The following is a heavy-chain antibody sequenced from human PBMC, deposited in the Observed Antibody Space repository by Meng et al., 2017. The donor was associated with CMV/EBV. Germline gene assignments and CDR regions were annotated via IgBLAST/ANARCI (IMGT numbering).Heavy chain of an antibody. CDR3: ARGVPLGIIYSVDY. J-gene: IGHJ4*01. V-gene: IGHV1-18*01. D-gene: IGHD2-15*01. Sequence: QVHLVQAGLEVKKPRASVTVSCKASGYTFTSNGISWVRQAPGQGLEWMGWIIGDNGHTNFAQNLQGRATMTTNTSTSTAYVELRSLRSDDTAIYYCARGVPLGIIYSVDYWGQGTLVTVSS. CDR1: GYTFTSNG. CDR2: IIGDNGHT.